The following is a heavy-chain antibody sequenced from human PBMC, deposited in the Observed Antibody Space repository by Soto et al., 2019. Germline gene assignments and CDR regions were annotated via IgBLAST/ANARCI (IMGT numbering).Heavy chain of an antibody. Sequence: PSETLSLTCTVSRGSISSSSYYWGWIRQPPGKGLEWIGSIYYSGSTYYNPSLKSRVTISVDTSKNQFSLKLSSVTAADTAVYYCVRDLGPKVPAAIGDDHWGQGTLVTVSS. CDR2: IYYSGST. CDR3: VRDLGPKVPAAIGDDH. J-gene: IGHJ4*02. D-gene: IGHD2-2*01. V-gene: IGHV4-39*02. CDR1: RGSISSSSYY.